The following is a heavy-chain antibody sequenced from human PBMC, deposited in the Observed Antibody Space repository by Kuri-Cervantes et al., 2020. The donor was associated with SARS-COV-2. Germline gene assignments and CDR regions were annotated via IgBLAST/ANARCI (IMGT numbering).Heavy chain of an antibody. V-gene: IGHV1-24*01. CDR1: GNTLTELP. D-gene: IGHD3-3*01. CDR2: FDPEQREI. CDR3: ATWSGYYYYMDV. Sequence: SVKVSCKVSGNTLTELPLHWVRQAHGKGLEWMGGFDPEQREIIYAQKFQGRVSMTEDTSTDTAYMELSSLGSENTAVDYCATWSGYYYYMDVWGKGTTVTVSS. J-gene: IGHJ6*03.